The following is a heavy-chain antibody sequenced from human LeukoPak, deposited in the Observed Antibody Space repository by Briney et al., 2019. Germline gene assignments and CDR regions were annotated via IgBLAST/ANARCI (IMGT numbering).Heavy chain of an antibody. Sequence: SQTLSLTCATSGDSVSSNSSAWNWIRQSPSRGLEWLGRTYYRSKWYNDYVVSVKSRININPDTSKNQFSLQLNSVTPEDTAVYYCARVIATSGVFDYWGQGTLVTVSS. CDR3: ARVIATSGVFDY. J-gene: IGHJ4*02. CDR2: TYYRSKWYN. CDR1: GDSVSSNSSA. D-gene: IGHD6-13*01. V-gene: IGHV6-1*01.